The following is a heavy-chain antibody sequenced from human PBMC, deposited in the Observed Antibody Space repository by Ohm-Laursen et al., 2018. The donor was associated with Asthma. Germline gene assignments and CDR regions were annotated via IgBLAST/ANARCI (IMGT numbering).Heavy chain of an antibody. D-gene: IGHD3-10*01. V-gene: IGHV3-33*05. CDR2: TSYDGSNK. J-gene: IGHJ4*02. CDR3: ARDSGRFGELLLNISGY. Sequence: SLRLSCTASGFTFSSYSMNWVRQAPGKGMEWVAVTSYDGSNKYYADSVKGRFTISRDNSKNTLYLQMNSLRAEDTAVYYCARDSGRFGELLLNISGYWGQGTLVTVSS. CDR1: GFTFSSYS.